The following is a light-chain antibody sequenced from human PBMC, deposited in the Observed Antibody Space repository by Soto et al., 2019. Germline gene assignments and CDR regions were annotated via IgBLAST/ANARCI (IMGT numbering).Light chain of an antibody. J-gene: IGLJ2*01. Sequence: QSALTQPPSASGTPGQRVTISCSGSSSSIESNSVNWYQQLPGTAPKLLIYRNNQRPSGVPDRVSGSKSGTSASLAISGLQSEDEADYYCAAWDDSLRRPVFGGGTKVTVL. CDR2: RNN. V-gene: IGLV1-44*01. CDR3: AAWDDSLRRPV. CDR1: SSSIESNS.